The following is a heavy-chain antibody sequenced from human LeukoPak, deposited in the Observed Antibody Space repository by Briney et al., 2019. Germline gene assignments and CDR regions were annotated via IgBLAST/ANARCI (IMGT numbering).Heavy chain of an antibody. CDR3: AREEYYYGSGSYPLYYYYYMDV. J-gene: IGHJ6*03. V-gene: IGHV4-4*07. CDR1: GGSISSYY. Sequence: PSETLSLTCTVSGGSISSYYWSWIRQPAGKGLEWIGRIYTSGSTNYNPSLKSRVTMSVDTSKNQFSLKLSSVTAADTAVYYCAREEYYYGSGSYPLYYYYYMDVWGKGTTVTISS. D-gene: IGHD3-10*01. CDR2: IYTSGST.